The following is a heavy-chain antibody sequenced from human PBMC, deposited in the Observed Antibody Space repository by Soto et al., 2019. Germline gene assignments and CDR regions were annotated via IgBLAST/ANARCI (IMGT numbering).Heavy chain of an antibody. V-gene: IGHV3-21*01. Sequence: EVQLVESGGGLVKPGRSLRLSCAASGFSFSNYRMNWVRQAPGKGLEWVSSISFSSSSISYAESVKGRFTVSRDNAKNSLSLQMNSLRADDTAVYYCARGYGGNEVFWGQGTPVTVSS. CDR2: ISFSSSSI. CDR3: ARGYGGNEVF. J-gene: IGHJ4*02. CDR1: GFSFSNYR. D-gene: IGHD4-17*01.